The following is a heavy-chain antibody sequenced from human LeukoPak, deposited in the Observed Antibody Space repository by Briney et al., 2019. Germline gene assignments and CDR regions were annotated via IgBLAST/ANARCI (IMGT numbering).Heavy chain of an antibody. J-gene: IGHJ4*02. V-gene: IGHV4-59*08. CDR2: IYYSGST. CDR1: GGSISSYY. CDR3: TRGRLQVTY. Sequence: PSETLSLTCTVSGGSISSYYWSWIRQPPGKGLECIGYIYYSGSTNYNPSLKNRVTISVDTSKNQFSLKLSSVTAADTAVYYCTRGRLQVTYWGQGTLVTVSS. D-gene: IGHD2-21*01.